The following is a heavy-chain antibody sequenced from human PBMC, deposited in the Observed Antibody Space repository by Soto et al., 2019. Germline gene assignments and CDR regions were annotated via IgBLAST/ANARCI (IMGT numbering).Heavy chain of an antibody. J-gene: IGHJ4*02. CDR1: GGSISSSDYY. Sequence: QLQLQESGPGLVKPSETLSLTCTVSGGSISSSDYYWGWIRQPPGKGLEWIGNIYYSGSASYNPSLNRRATLPAYTSKNQVSLKLRSVTAAATAVYPCVSGYPWVGFDYWGQGTLVTVSS. CDR2: IYYSGSA. V-gene: IGHV4-39*01. CDR3: VSGYPWVGFDY. D-gene: IGHD5-18*01.